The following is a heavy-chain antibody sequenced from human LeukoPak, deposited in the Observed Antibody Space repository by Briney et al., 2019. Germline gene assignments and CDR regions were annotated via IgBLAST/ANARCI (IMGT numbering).Heavy chain of an antibody. CDR2: IYPGDSDT. V-gene: IGHV5-51*01. CDR1: GYSFTSYW. Sequence: GESLKISCKGSGYSFTSYWIGWVRQMPGKGLEWMGIIYPGDSDTRYSPSFQGQVTISADKSISTAYLQWSSLKASDTAMYYCARGHNDIPDCGGDCYPYYFDYWGQGTLVTVSS. D-gene: IGHD2-21*02. CDR3: ARGHNDIPDCGGDCYPYYFDY. J-gene: IGHJ4*02.